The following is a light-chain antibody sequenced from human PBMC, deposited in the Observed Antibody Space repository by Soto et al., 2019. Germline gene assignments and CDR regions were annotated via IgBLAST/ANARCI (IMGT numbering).Light chain of an antibody. CDR1: STDAGGYSY. CDR3: SSYAGSNSFYV. J-gene: IGLJ1*01. V-gene: IGLV2-11*01. Sequence: THPRRVSAPPGQPFALPCIGTSTDAGGYSYLSWYQQHPGKGPKLMIYDVNKRPSVVPDRFSGSKSGNTASLTISGLQAEHEADYYCSSYAGSNSFYVFGTGTKV. CDR2: DVN.